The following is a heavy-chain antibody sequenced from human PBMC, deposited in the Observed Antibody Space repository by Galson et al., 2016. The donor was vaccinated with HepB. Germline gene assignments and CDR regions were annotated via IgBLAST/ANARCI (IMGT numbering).Heavy chain of an antibody. V-gene: IGHV1-3*01. Sequence: SVKVSCKASGYRFTSYAIHWVRQAPGQGLEWIGWIHAGDDDTKYSQRFQGRVTITRDTSASTVYMDLKTLRSEDTAVYYCARPALREVAGTSAFDVWGQGTLVIVSS. CDR3: ARPALREVAGTSAFDV. CDR2: IHAGDDDT. D-gene: IGHD6-19*01. CDR1: GYRFTSYA. J-gene: IGHJ3*01.